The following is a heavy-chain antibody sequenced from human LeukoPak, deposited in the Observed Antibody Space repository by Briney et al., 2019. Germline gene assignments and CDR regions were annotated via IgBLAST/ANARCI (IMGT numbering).Heavy chain of an antibody. CDR1: GFTFSDYY. D-gene: IGHD3-16*01. J-gene: IGHJ5*02. V-gene: IGHV3-11*05. Sequence: GGSLRLSCAASGFTFSDYYMSWIRQAPGKGLEWVSYISGTGSNTNYADSMKGRFTISRDNAKHSLYLQMNSLRAEDTAVYYCARDFRGDAAFRWFDPWGQGTLVTVSS. CDR2: ISGTGSNT. CDR3: ARDFRGDAAFRWFDP.